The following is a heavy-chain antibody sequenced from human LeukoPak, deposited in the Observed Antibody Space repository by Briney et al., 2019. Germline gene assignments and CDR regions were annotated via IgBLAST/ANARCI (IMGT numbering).Heavy chain of an antibody. CDR2: ISSSSSYI. CDR3: ARVGSSSWYDPWYFDY. J-gene: IGHJ4*02. Sequence: GGSLRLSCAASGFTSSSYSMNWVRQAPGKGLEWVSSISSSSSYIYYADSVKGRFTISRDNAKNSLYLQMNSLRAEDTAVYYCARVGSSSWYDPWYFDYWGQGTLVTVSS. V-gene: IGHV3-21*01. CDR1: GFTSSSYS. D-gene: IGHD6-13*01.